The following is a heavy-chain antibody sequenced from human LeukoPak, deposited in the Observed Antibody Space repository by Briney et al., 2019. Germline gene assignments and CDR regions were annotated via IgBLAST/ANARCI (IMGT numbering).Heavy chain of an antibody. V-gene: IGHV1-8*01. D-gene: IGHD3-22*01. CDR1: GYTFTSYD. CDR2: MNPNSGNT. J-gene: IGHJ4*02. Sequence: ASVKVSCKASGYTFTSYDINWVRQATGQGLEWMGWMNPNSGNTGYAQKFQGRVTMTRNTSISTAYMELSSLRSEDTAVYYCARGATQSYYYVSSGNDYWGQGTLVTVSS. CDR3: ARGATQSYYYVSSGNDY.